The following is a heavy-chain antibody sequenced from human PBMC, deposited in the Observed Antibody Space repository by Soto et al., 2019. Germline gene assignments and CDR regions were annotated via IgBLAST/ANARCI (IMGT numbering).Heavy chain of an antibody. CDR1: GYSFTNIA. CDR2: INAGNGYT. CDR3: ARAYCRDPSAPPGGY. Sequence: GASVKVSCKASGYSFTNIAIHWVRQAPGQRLEWMGWINAGNGYTKYSQRFQGRVTITKDTSANTAYMELSSLRSEDTAVFYCARAYCRDPSAPPGGYGGRGPLVTFSS. V-gene: IGHV1-3*01. J-gene: IGHJ4*02. D-gene: IGHD2-15*01.